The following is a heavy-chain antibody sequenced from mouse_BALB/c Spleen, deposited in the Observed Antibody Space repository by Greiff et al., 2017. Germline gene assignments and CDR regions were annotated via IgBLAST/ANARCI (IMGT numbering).Heavy chain of an antibody. Sequence: VQLKQSGAELVKPGASVKLSCTASGFNIKDTYMHWVKQRPEQGLEWIGRIDPANGNTKYDPKFQGKATITADTSSNTAYLQLSSLTSEDTAVYYCARSDRYERYAMDYWGQGTSVTVSS. CDR3: ARSDRYERYAMDY. V-gene: IGHV14-3*02. D-gene: IGHD2-14*01. J-gene: IGHJ4*01. CDR1: GFNIKDTY. CDR2: IDPANGNT.